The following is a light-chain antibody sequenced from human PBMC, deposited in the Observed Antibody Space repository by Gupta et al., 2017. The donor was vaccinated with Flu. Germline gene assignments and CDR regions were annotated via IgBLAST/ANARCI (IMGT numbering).Light chain of an antibody. CDR3: QQDDTYTGT. Sequence: PSTRSASVDYRVTISCRASQSIRDWLAWYQQKPGQAPNLLIYKASTLESGVPSRFSGSGSGTEFTLTISSLQPDDFATYYCQQDDTYTGTFGQGTKLEIK. V-gene: IGKV1-5*03. J-gene: IGKJ2*01. CDR2: KAS. CDR1: QSIRDW.